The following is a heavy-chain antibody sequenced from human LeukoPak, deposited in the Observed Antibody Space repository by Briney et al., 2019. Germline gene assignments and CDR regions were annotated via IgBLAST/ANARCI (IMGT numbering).Heavy chain of an antibody. CDR1: GGSISSYY. Sequence: SETLSLTCTVSGGSISSYYWSWIRQPPGKGLEWIGCIYHSGSTNYNPSLKSRVTISVDTSKNQFSLKLSSVTAADTAVYYCARGRWAFDIWGQGTMVTVSS. CDR3: ARGRWAFDI. CDR2: IYHSGST. D-gene: IGHD5-24*01. J-gene: IGHJ3*02. V-gene: IGHV4-59*01.